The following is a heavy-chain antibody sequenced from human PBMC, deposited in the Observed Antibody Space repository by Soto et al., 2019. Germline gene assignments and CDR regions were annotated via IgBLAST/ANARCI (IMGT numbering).Heavy chain of an antibody. Sequence: QVHLVHCGAEMKKPGGSMNVSCKTSGYSFTTYGITWVRQAPGQGLEWMGWISVHSGSTQSVQKLQGRVTMTTDTSTSTAYMELRSLRSDDTAVYYCARERQGRYEYWGQGTLVTVSS. D-gene: IGHD5-12*01. CDR3: ARERQGRYEY. V-gene: IGHV1-18*01. CDR2: ISVHSGST. J-gene: IGHJ4*02. CDR1: GYSFTTYG.